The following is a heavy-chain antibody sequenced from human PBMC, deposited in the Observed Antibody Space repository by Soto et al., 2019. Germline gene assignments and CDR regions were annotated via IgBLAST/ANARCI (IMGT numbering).Heavy chain of an antibody. CDR3: AKEGAPRITMIRSPFDY. J-gene: IGHJ4*02. V-gene: IGHV3-30*18. CDR1: GFTFSSYG. CDR2: ISYDGSNK. Sequence: QVQLVESGGGVVQPGRSLRLSCAASGFTFSSYGMHWVRQAPGKGLEWVAVISYDGSNKYYADSVKGRFTISRDNSKNTLYLQMNSLRAEDTAVYYCAKEGAPRITMIRSPFDYWGQGTLVTVSS. D-gene: IGHD3-22*01.